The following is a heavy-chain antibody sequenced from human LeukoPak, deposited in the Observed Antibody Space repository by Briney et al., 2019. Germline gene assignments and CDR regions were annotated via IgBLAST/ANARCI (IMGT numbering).Heavy chain of an antibody. Sequence: SETLSLTCAVSGGSISSSSDYWGWIRQPPGEGLEWIGSIYYHVNTYYNPSLQSRVTISVDTSKNQFSLKLYSVTAADTAVYYCARHGGSGYDSYYFDYWGQGTLVTVSS. CDR1: GGSISSSSDY. CDR3: ARHGGSGYDSYYFDY. CDR2: IYYHVNT. D-gene: IGHD5-12*01. J-gene: IGHJ4*02. V-gene: IGHV4-39*01.